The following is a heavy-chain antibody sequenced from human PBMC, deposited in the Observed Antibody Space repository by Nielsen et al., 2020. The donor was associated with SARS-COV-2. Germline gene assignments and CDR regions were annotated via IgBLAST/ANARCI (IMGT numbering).Heavy chain of an antibody. CDR3: ARNEAAPGMETNWYYH. D-gene: IGHD6-13*01. V-gene: IGHV3-23*01. J-gene: IGHJ5*02. CDR2: FGVPRPNT. Sequence: RGSLSLSCAAYGLIFNNYAMTWVRQAPGKGMEWDLTFGVPRPNTYYADSVTGRFTISRYNSKNTLYLQMDSLRADDTAVYYCARNEAAPGMETNWYYHCVQGTPFTVSS. CDR1: GLIFNNYA.